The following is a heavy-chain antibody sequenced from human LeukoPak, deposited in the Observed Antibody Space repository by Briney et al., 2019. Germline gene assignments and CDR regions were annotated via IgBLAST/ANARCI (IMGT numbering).Heavy chain of an antibody. CDR3: AREQNVGSGWALDAFDI. CDR2: IIPIFGIA. V-gene: IGHV1-69*04. CDR1: GGTFSSYA. J-gene: IGHJ3*02. Sequence: GASVKVSRKASGGTFSSYAISWVRQAPGQGLEWMGRIIPIFGIANYAQKFQGRVTITADKSTSTAYMELSSLRSEDTAVYYCAREQNVGSGWALDAFDIWGQGTMVTVSS. D-gene: IGHD6-19*01.